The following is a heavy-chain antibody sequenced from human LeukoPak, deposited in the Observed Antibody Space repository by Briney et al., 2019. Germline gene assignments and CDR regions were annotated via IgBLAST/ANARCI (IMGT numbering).Heavy chain of an antibody. V-gene: IGHV4-30-2*01. D-gene: IGHD3-22*01. CDR3: ASFVYDSSGYFIRDF. Sequence: SQTLSLTCTVSGGSISSGGYYWSWIRQPPGKGLEWIGYIYHSGSTYYNPSLKSRVTISVDRSKNQFSLKLSSVTAADTAVYYCASFVYDSSGYFIRDFWGQGTLVTVSS. J-gene: IGHJ4*02. CDR1: GGSISSGGYY. CDR2: IYHSGST.